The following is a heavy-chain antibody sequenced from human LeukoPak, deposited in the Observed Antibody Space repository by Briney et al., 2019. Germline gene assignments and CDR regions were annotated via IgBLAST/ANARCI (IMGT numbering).Heavy chain of an antibody. J-gene: IGHJ3*02. Sequence: GGSLRLSCAASGFTFSSYAMSWVRQAPGKGLEWVSSISDSGGSTYYADSVKGRFTISRDNSKNTLYLQMNSLRADDTAVYYCAKSLRGTGLDAFDIWGQGTMVTVSS. CDR3: AKSLRGTGLDAFDI. CDR1: GFTFSSYA. V-gene: IGHV3-23*01. CDR2: ISDSGGST. D-gene: IGHD2-8*02.